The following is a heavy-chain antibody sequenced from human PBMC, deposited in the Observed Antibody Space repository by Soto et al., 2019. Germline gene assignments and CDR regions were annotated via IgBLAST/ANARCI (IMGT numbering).Heavy chain of an antibody. CDR2: ISPYNGNT. CDR1: GYTFSNYG. D-gene: IGHD3-9*01. V-gene: IGHV1-18*04. Sequence: ASVKVSCKASGYTFSNYGITWVRQAPGHGLEWMGWISPYNGNTNYAQNLQDRVTMTTDTSTTTAYMELRSLTSDDTAVYYCSRDHLPENFVDVPPAKDYWGQGTLVTVSS. CDR3: SRDHLPENFVDVPPAKDY. J-gene: IGHJ4*02.